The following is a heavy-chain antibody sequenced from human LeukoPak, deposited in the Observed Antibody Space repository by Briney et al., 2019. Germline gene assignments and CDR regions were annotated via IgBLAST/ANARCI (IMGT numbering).Heavy chain of an antibody. Sequence: KPGGSLRLSCAASGFTFSSYSMNWVRQAPGKGLEWVSSISSSSSYIYYADSVKGRFTISRDNSKNTLYLQMNSLRAEDTAVYYCAKAHFVDERVPAATPADYWGQGTLVTVSS. J-gene: IGHJ4*02. CDR3: AKAHFVDERVPAATPADY. D-gene: IGHD2-2*01. V-gene: IGHV3-21*01. CDR1: GFTFSSYS. CDR2: ISSSSSYI.